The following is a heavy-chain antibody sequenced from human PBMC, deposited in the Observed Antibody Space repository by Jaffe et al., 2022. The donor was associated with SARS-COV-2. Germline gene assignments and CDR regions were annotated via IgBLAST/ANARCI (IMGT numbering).Heavy chain of an antibody. D-gene: IGHD3-3*01. CDR3: ARDLGITIFGVALPSYHYYGMDV. V-gene: IGHV3-33*01. Sequence: QVQLVESGGGVVQPGRSLRLSCAASGFTFSSYGMHWVRQAPGKGLEWVAVIWYDGSNKYYADSVKGRFTISRDNSKNTLYLQMNSLRAEDTAVYYCARDLGITIFGVALPSYHYYGMDVWGQGTTVTVSS. CDR1: GFTFSSYG. J-gene: IGHJ6*02. CDR2: IWYDGSNK.